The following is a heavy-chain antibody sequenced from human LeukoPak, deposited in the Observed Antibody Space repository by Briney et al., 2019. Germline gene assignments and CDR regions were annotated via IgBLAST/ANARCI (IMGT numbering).Heavy chain of an antibody. CDR1: GFTFSACW. J-gene: IGHJ2*01. CDR3: ARSVAVAWSFDL. Sequence: GGSLRLSCAASGFTFSACWMHWVRKAPGKGLVWVSRLNTDGSDTRYADSVQGRFTISRDNAKNSLYLQMNSLRAEDTAVYYCARSVAVAWSFDLWGRGTLVTVSS. CDR2: LNTDGSDT. D-gene: IGHD6-19*01. V-gene: IGHV3-74*01.